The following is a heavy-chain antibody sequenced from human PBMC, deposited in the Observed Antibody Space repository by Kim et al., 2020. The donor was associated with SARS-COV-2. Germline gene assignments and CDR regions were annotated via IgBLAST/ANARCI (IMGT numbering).Heavy chain of an antibody. CDR2: I. J-gene: IGHJ3*02. Sequence: ISYADSVTGRFTISRDNANTSLDLQMNSLRDEDTALYYCVRARWGCAFDMWGQGTMVTVSS. CDR3: VRARWGCAFDM. V-gene: IGHV3-48*02. D-gene: IGHD3-16*01.